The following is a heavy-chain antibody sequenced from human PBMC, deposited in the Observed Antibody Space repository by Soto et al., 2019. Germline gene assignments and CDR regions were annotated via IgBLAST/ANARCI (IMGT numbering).Heavy chain of an antibody. D-gene: IGHD3-10*01. J-gene: IGHJ6*02. CDR2: IIPIFGTA. CDR1: GGTFSSYA. CDR3: ASGTMVRGAQTYYYGMDV. V-gene: IGHV1-69*13. Sequence: SVKVSCKASGGTFSSYAISWVRQAPGQGLEWMGGIIPIFGTANYAQKFQGRVTITADESTSTAYMELSSLRPEDTAVYYCASGTMVRGAQTYYYGMDVWGQGTTVTVSS.